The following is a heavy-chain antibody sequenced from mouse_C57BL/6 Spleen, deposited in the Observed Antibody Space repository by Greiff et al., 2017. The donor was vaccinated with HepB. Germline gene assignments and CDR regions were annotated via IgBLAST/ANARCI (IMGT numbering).Heavy chain of an antibody. CDR2: IYPRSGNT. CDR3: ARGGYGNYGGYFDV. J-gene: IGHJ1*03. D-gene: IGHD2-1*01. CDR1: GYTFTSYG. V-gene: IGHV1-81*01. Sequence: QVQLQQSGAELARPGASVKLSCKASGYTFTSYGISWVKQRTGQGLEWIGEIYPRSGNTYYNEKVKGKATLTTDKSSSTAYMELRSLTSEDSAVYFCARGGYGNYGGYFDVWGTGTTVTVSS.